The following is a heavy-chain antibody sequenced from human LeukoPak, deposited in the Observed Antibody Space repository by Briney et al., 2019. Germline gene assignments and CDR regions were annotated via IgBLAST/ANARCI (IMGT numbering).Heavy chain of an antibody. CDR1: GDSISSSNYY. V-gene: IGHV4-39*02. CDR2: IHYSGRT. D-gene: IGHD3-22*01. J-gene: IGHJ4*02. Sequence: SETLSLTCTISGDSISSSNYYWGWIRQPPGKGLEWIGNIHYSGRTYYNPSLKSRVTISVDTSKNDFSLKLSSVTAADTAVYYCARLYYYDSSGPPLWGQGTMVAVSS. CDR3: ARLYYYDSSGPPL.